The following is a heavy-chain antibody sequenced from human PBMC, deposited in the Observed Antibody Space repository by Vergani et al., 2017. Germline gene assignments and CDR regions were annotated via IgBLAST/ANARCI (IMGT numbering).Heavy chain of an antibody. CDR3: VKASWGTGSGAFDI. CDR2: ISDSGSRS. Sequence: EVQLLDSGGGLVQPGGSLRLSCAASGFTFSTYAMRWVRQAPGKGLEWVSAISDSGSRSYYADSAKGRFTISRDKSENTLFLQMNSLRVEDTAVYYCVKASWGTGSGAFDIWGQGTMVTIAS. V-gene: IGHV3-23*01. CDR1: GFTFSTYA. J-gene: IGHJ3*02. D-gene: IGHD3-16*01.